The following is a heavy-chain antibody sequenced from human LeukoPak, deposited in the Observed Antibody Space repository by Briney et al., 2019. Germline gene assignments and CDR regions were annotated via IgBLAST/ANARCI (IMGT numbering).Heavy chain of an antibody. D-gene: IGHD6-19*01. CDR1: GFTFSSYG. CDR2: ISYDGSNK. V-gene: IGHV3-30*03. Sequence: GGSLRLSCAASGFTFSSYGMHWVRQAPGKGLEWVAVISYDGSNKYYADSVKGRFTISRDNSKNTLYLQMNSLRAEDTAVYYCARDRGVAGNAEYFQHWGQGTLVTVSS. CDR3: ARDRGVAGNAEYFQH. J-gene: IGHJ1*01.